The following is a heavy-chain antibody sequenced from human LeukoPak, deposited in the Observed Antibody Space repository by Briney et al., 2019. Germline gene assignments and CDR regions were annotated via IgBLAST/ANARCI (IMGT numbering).Heavy chain of an antibody. CDR1: GFTFSDYY. J-gene: IGHJ4*02. V-gene: IGHV3-11*01. CDR3: AREFPGIAAAGIDY. CDR2: ISSGGSTI. D-gene: IGHD6-13*01. Sequence: PGGSLRLSCAASGFTFSDYYMTWIRQAPGKGLEGVSYISSGGSTIYYADSVKGRFTISRDNAKNSLFLQMNSLRAEDTAVYYCAREFPGIAAAGIDYWGQGTLVTVSS.